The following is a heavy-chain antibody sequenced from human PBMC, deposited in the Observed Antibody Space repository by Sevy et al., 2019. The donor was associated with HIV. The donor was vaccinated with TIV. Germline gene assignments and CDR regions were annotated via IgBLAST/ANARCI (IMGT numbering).Heavy chain of an antibody. CDR3: AREDIRLFGVIRGERRSAMDV. V-gene: IGHV3-21*01. Sequence: GGSLRLSCAGIGFSLSAHGVNWVRQAPGKGLEWVAFISGGSSYIYYADSGRDRFIVSRDNAKNTVDLQMRSLRAEDTAVYYGAREDIRLFGVIRGERRSAMDVWGQGTTVTVSS. J-gene: IGHJ6*02. D-gene: IGHD3-3*01. CDR1: GFSLSAHG. CDR2: ISGGSSYI.